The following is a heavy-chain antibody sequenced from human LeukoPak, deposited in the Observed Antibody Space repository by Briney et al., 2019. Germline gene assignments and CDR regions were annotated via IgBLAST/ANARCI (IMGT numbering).Heavy chain of an antibody. Sequence: GGSLRLSCAASGFTFSSYSMNWVRQAPGKGLEWVSSISSSSSCIYYADSVKGRFTISRDNAKNSLYLQMNSLRAEDTAVYYCARVGEGGYEIDYWGQGTLVTVSS. V-gene: IGHV3-21*01. CDR2: ISSSSSCI. CDR3: ARVGEGGYEIDY. J-gene: IGHJ4*02. CDR1: GFTFSSYS. D-gene: IGHD5-12*01.